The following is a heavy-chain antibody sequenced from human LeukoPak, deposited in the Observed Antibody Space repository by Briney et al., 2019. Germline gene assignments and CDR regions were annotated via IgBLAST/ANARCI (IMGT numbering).Heavy chain of an antibody. Sequence: SQTLSLTCAVSGGSISSGGYSWSWIRQPPGKGLEWIGHIYHSGSTYYNPSLKSRVTISVDRSKNQFSLKLSSVTAADTAVYYCARARWDGGDWRAFDYWGQGTLVTVSS. CDR3: ARARWDGGDWRAFDY. J-gene: IGHJ4*02. CDR2: IYHSGST. D-gene: IGHD2-21*02. CDR1: GGSISSGGYS. V-gene: IGHV4-30-2*01.